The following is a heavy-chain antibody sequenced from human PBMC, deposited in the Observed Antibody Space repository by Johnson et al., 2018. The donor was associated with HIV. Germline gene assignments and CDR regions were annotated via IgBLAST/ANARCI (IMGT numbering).Heavy chain of an antibody. CDR1: GFTFNKFG. CDR3: VREGYSSSSDAFDS. Sequence: QVQLVESGGGVVQPGRSLTLSCAASGFTFNKFGMHWVRQAPGKGLEWLAFISSDGSNKYFGDSVEGRFDISRENSKNSHYLHMNSLRPEDTAIYYCVREGYSSSSDAFDSWGQGTMVTVSS. J-gene: IGHJ3*02. CDR2: ISSDGSNK. V-gene: IGHV3-30*03. D-gene: IGHD6-6*01.